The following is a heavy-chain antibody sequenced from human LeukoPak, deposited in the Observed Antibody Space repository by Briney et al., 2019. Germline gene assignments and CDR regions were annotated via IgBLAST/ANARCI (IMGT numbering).Heavy chain of an antibody. CDR2: ISSSGNTM. Sequence: GGSLRLSCAASGFPFNDFYMSWIRQAPGKGLEWVSYISSSGNTMFYADSVKGRFTISRDSAKRSLYLQMNCLRAEDTAVYYCARVLDWQQLVPYYWGQGSLVTVSS. CDR3: ARVLDWQQLVPYY. CDR1: GFPFNDFY. J-gene: IGHJ4*02. V-gene: IGHV3-11*01. D-gene: IGHD6-13*01.